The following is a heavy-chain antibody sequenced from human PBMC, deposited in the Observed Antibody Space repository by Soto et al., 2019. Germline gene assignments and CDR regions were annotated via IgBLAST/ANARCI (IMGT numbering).Heavy chain of an antibody. J-gene: IGHJ4*02. V-gene: IGHV3-7*05. CDR2: IKQDGSEK. Sequence: GGSLRLSCAASGFTFSTYWMSWVRQAPGKGLEWVANIKQDGSEKYYVDSVKGRFTISRDNAKNSLYLQMNSLRAEDTAVYYCARERCSGGSCQYYFDYWGQGTLVTVSS. CDR1: GFTFSTYW. CDR3: ARERCSGGSCQYYFDY. D-gene: IGHD2-15*01.